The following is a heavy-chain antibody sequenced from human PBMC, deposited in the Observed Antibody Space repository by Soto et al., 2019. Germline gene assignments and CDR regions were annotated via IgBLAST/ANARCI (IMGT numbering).Heavy chain of an antibody. Sequence: GGSLRLSCAASGFTFSSYAMSWVRQAPGKGLEWVSAISGSGGSTYYADSVKGRFTISRDNSKNTLYLQMNSLRAEDTAVYYCAKEIGLSYSSSSAFDIWGQGTMVTVSS. CDR1: GFTFSSYA. V-gene: IGHV3-23*01. J-gene: IGHJ3*02. CDR3: AKEIGLSYSSSSAFDI. CDR2: ISGSGGST. D-gene: IGHD6-13*01.